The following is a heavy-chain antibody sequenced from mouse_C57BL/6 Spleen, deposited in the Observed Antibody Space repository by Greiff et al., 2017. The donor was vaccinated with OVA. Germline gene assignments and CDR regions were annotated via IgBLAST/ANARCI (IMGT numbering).Heavy chain of an antibody. CDR2: IDPSDSET. D-gene: IGHD6-1*01. CDR3: ARATGFDY. Sequence: VQLQQPGAELVRPGSSVKLSCKASGYTFTSYWMHWVKQRPIQGLEWIGNIDPSDSETPSNQKFKDKATLTVDKSSSTADMQLSSLTSEDSAVYYCARATGFDYWGQGTTLTVSS. CDR1: GYTFTSYW. V-gene: IGHV1-52*01. J-gene: IGHJ2*01.